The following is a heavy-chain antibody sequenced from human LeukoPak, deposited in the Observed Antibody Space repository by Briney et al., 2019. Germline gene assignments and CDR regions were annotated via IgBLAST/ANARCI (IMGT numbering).Heavy chain of an antibody. CDR2: ISLAGQT. J-gene: IGHJ4*02. D-gene: IGHD1-26*01. CDR3: SRESGPFCPFGY. Sequence: SETLSLTCGVSGGSISGTNRWSWVRQPPGQGLEWIGEISLAGQTNYNPSLNGRVTMSLDKSSNQLSLHLTSVTAADTATYYCSRESGPFCPFGYWGQGTLVIVSS. V-gene: IGHV4/OR15-8*02. CDR1: GGSISGTNR.